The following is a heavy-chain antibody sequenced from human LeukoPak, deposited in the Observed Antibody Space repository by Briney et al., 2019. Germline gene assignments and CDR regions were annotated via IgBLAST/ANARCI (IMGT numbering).Heavy chain of an antibody. D-gene: IGHD3-16*01. CDR3: ARDYVGDNWFDP. CDR1: GYTFTDYY. CDR2: ISPNSGGT. Sequence: ASVKVSCKASGYTFTDYYMHWVRQAPGQGLEWMGWISPNSGGTNYAQKFQGRATMTRDTSISTAYMELSRLRSDDTAVYYCARDYVGDNWFDPWGQGTLVTVSS. J-gene: IGHJ5*02. V-gene: IGHV1-2*02.